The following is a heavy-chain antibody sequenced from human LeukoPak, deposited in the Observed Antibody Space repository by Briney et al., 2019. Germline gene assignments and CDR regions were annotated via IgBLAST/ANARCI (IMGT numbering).Heavy chain of an antibody. J-gene: IGHJ6*04. CDR2: ISSSSSYI. V-gene: IGHV3-21*01. CDR1: GFTFSSYS. D-gene: IGHD4/OR15-4a*01. CDR3: ARDLTIGDYYYYYGMDV. Sequence: GGSLRLSCAASGFTFSSYSMNWVRQAPGKGLEWVSSISSSSSYIDYADSVKGRFTISRDNAKNSLYLQMNSLRAKDTAVYYCARDLTIGDYYYYYGMDVWGKGTTVTVSS.